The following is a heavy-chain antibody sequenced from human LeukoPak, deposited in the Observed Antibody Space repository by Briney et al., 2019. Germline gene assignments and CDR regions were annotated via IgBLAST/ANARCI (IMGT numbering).Heavy chain of an antibody. V-gene: IGHV1-69*05. CDR3: ARGPAVAGRTRYSFMDV. D-gene: IGHD6-19*01. J-gene: IGHJ6*03. CDR1: GGTFSSYA. Sequence: SVKVSCKASGGTFSSYAISWVRQAPGQGLEWMGGIIPIFGTANYAQKFQGRVTITTDESTSTAYMELSSLRSEDTAVYYCARGPAVAGRTRYSFMDVWGKGTTVTVSS. CDR2: IIPIFGTA.